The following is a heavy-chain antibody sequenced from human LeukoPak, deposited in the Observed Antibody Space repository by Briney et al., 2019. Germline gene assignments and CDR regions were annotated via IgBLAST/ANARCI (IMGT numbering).Heavy chain of an antibody. D-gene: IGHD5-24*01. CDR3: AKLRGNYAPHQ. J-gene: IGHJ4*02. Sequence: GESLKISCKGSGYSFSTYWIGWVRQMPGKGLEWMGAIYPGDSDTRYSPPFQGLVTISADKSIGAAYLQWSSLKVSDTAMYYCAKLRGNYAPHQWGQGTLVTVSS. CDR2: IYPGDSDT. CDR1: GYSFSTYW. V-gene: IGHV5-51*01.